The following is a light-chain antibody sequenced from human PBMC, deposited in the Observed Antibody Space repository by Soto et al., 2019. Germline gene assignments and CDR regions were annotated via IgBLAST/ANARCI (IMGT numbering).Light chain of an antibody. CDR2: GAS. CDR3: QQYATSPWT. CDR1: QSVSSKF. J-gene: IGKJ1*01. Sequence: EIVLTQSPGTLSLSPGEGAALSCRASQSVSSKFLAWYQQKPGQSPSLLIYGASSRATGVPDRFSGSGSGTDFTLTINRLEPEDLAIYYCQQYATSPWTFGQGTKVELK. V-gene: IGKV3-20*01.